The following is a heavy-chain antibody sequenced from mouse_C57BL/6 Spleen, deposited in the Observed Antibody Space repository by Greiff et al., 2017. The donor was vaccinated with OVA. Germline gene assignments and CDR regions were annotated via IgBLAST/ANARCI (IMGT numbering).Heavy chain of an antibody. CDR1: GFTFSDYY. D-gene: IGHD3-3*01. Sequence: DVKLVESEGGLVQPGSSMKLSCTASGFTFSDYYMAWVRQVPEKGLEWVANINYDGSSTYYLDSLTSRFIITRDNAKNILYLQMSSLKSEDTATYYCARGAGKGRYFDGWGTGTTVTVSS. CDR3: ARGAGKGRYFDG. J-gene: IGHJ1*03. CDR2: INYDGSST. V-gene: IGHV5-16*01.